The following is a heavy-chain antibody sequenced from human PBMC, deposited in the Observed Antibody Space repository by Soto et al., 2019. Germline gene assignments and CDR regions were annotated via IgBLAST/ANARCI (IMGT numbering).Heavy chain of an antibody. Sequence: SETLSLTCTVPGGSISSGDYYWSWIRQPPGKGLEWIGYIYYSGSTNYNPSLKSRVTISVDTSKNQFSLKLSSVTAADSAVYYCASSDVIAGYAFDIWGQGTMVTVSS. CDR2: IYYSGST. CDR1: GGSISSGDYY. V-gene: IGHV4-61*08. CDR3: ASSDVIAGYAFDI. D-gene: IGHD2-21*01. J-gene: IGHJ3*02.